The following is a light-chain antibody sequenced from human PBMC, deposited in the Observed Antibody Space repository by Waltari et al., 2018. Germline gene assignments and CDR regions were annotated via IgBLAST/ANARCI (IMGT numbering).Light chain of an antibody. Sequence: QLVVTQSPSASASLGPSVTLTCTLSSGPSSHITPCLQQQPEKGPRSLMKVNSDGSHSRGDELPVRFSGSSSAAERHLTISSLQAEDEADYYCQTGGHGTWVFGGGTKLTVL. V-gene: IGLV4-69*01. CDR1: SGPSSHI. CDR3: QTGGHGTWV. CDR2: VNSDGSH. J-gene: IGLJ3*02.